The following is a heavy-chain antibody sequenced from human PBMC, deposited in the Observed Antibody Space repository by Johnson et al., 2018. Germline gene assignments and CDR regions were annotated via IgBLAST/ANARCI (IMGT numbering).Heavy chain of an antibody. D-gene: IGHD4-23*01. J-gene: IGHJ6*03. CDR1: GYTFTTYY. CDR2: INPSSGST. V-gene: IGHV1-46*01. Sequence: QVQLVQSGAEVKKPGASVKISCKASGYTFTTYYLHWVRQAPGQGLEWMGIINPSSGSTNYAQKFQGRVTMTRDTSTITVYMELSSLRLEDTAIYYCATGLIYSGNSHYYCYRDVWGKGTTVTVSS. CDR3: ATGLIYSGNSHYYCYRDV.